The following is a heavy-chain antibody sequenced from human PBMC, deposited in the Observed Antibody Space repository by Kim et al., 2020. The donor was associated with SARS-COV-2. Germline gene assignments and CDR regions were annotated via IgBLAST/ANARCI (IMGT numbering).Heavy chain of an antibody. J-gene: IGHJ4*02. V-gene: IGHV3-64D*06. D-gene: IGHD5-18*01. CDR1: GFTFSSYA. Sequence: GGSLRLSCSASGFTFSSYAMHWVRQAPGKGLEYVSAISSNGGSTYYADSVKGRFTISRDNSKNTLYLQMSSLRAEDTAVYYCVKGEEDSYGYLAPDYWGQGTLVTVSS. CDR2: ISSNGGST. CDR3: VKGEEDSYGYLAPDY.